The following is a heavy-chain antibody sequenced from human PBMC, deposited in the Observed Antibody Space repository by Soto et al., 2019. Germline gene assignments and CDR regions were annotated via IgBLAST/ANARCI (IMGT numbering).Heavy chain of an antibody. Sequence: QVQLVQSGAEMQQPGASVRVSCKASGGTFSKYAFSWVRQAPGQGLEWLGGTIPMFGTPSYAQKFQGRVAISEYESTATVYMELSSLRSEDTAVYFCARPLRDRNTCAGMAVWGQGTTVTVSS. D-gene: IGHD3-22*01. J-gene: IGHJ6*01. CDR1: GGTFSKYA. V-gene: IGHV1-69*01. CDR2: TIPMFGTP. CDR3: ARPLRDRNTCAGMAV.